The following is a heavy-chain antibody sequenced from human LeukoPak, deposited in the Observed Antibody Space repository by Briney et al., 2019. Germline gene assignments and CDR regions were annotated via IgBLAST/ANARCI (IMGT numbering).Heavy chain of an antibody. CDR1: GYTFTSYY. CDR2: INPNSGDT. J-gene: IGHJ4*02. V-gene: IGHV1-2*04. D-gene: IGHD6-13*01. CDR3: ARGLYSSSWYVFDY. Sequence: ASVKVSCKASGYTFTSYYMHWVRQAPGQGLEWMGWINPNSGDTNYAQKFQDWVTMTRDTSISTAYMELTRLRSDDTAVYYCARGLYSSSWYVFDYWGQGTLVTVSS.